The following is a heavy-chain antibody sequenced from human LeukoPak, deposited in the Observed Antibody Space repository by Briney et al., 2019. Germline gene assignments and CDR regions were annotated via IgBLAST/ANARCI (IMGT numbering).Heavy chain of an antibody. CDR1: GFTFDDYA. CDR2: ISWNSGSI. J-gene: IGHJ4*02. Sequence: GRSLRLSCAASGFTFDDYAMHWVRQAPGKGLEWVSGISWNSGSIGYADSVKGRFTICRDNAKNSLYLQMNSLRAEDTALYYCAKEGVGPYFDYWGQGTLVTVSS. V-gene: IGHV3-9*01. CDR3: AKEGVGPYFDY. D-gene: IGHD1-26*01.